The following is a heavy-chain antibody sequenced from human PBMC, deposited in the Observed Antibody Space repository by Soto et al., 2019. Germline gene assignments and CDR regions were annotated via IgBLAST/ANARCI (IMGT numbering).Heavy chain of an antibody. CDR3: ARRGSGSYYDY. Sequence: EVQLLESGGGLVQPGGSLRLSCAASGFTFSSYAMRWVRQAPGKGLEWVSAISGSGDSTYYADSVKGRFTTSRDNSKNTLYLQMNSLRVEDPAVYYCARRGSGSYYDYWGQGTLVTVSS. D-gene: IGHD1-26*01. J-gene: IGHJ4*02. V-gene: IGHV3-23*01. CDR2: ISGSGDST. CDR1: GFTFSSYA.